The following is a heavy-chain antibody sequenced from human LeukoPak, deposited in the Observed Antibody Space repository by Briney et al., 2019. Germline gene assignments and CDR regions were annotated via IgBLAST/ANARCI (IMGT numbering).Heavy chain of an antibody. J-gene: IGHJ5*02. D-gene: IGHD3-10*01. CDR2: IYHSGST. CDR1: GGSISSGGYS. CDR3: ARTITMVRGGDLGWFDP. V-gene: IGHV4-30-2*01. Sequence: SETLSLTCAVSGGSISSGGYSWSWIRQPPGTGLEWIGYIYHSGSTYYNPSLKSRVTISVDRSKNQFSLKLSSVTAADTAVYYCARTITMVRGGDLGWFDPWGQGTLVTVSS.